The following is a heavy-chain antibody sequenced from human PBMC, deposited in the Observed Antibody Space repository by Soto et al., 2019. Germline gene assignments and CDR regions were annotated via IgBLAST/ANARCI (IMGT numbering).Heavy chain of an antibody. CDR1: GGSIRSGGYY. Sequence: QVQLQESGPGLVKPSQTLSLTCTVSGGSIRSGGYYWSWVRQSPRRGLEWIGNIYYSGSTYYNPSLKCRLTISVDTSKNQFSLNLSAVTAADTAVYYCARDRLMSTAGTARNYFGLDVWGQGTTGTGSS. V-gene: IGHV4-31*03. CDR2: IYYSGST. J-gene: IGHJ6*02. D-gene: IGHD5-18*01. CDR3: ARDRLMSTAGTARNYFGLDV.